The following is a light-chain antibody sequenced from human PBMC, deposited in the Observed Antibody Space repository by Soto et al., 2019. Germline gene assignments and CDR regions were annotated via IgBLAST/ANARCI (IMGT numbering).Light chain of an antibody. J-gene: IGLJ1*01. CDR1: SSDVGTYNL. CDR3: CTYAGSNTYV. V-gene: IGLV2-23*01. CDR2: ESR. Sequence: QSVLTQPASVSGSPGQSITISCAGTSSDVGTYNLVSWYQQKPGKVPKLIIYESRKRPSGISNRFSASKSGNTASLTISGLQAEDEADYYCCTYAGSNTYVFGTGTKVTVL.